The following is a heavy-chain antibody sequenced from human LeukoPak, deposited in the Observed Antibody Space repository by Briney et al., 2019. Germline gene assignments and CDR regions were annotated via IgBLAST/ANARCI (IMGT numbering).Heavy chain of an antibody. Sequence: SETLSLTCAVYGGPFSGYYWSWIRQPPGKGLEWVGEINHSGSTNYNPSLKSRVTISVDTSKNQFSLKLSSVTAADTAVYYCARDEIAVAGTSDYYYYYGMDVWGQGTTVTVSS. V-gene: IGHV4-34*01. D-gene: IGHD6-19*01. CDR3: ARDEIAVAGTSDYYYYYGMDV. CDR2: INHSGST. J-gene: IGHJ6*02. CDR1: GGPFSGYY.